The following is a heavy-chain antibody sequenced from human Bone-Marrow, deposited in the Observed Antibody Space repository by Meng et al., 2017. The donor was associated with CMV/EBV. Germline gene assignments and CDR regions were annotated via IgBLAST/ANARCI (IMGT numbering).Heavy chain of an antibody. CDR1: GGSISSSSYY. D-gene: IGHD1-7*01. CDR2: IYYSGGT. V-gene: IGHV4-39*07. Sequence: SETLSLTCTVSGGSISSSSYYWGWIRQPPGKGLEWIGSIYYSGGTYYNPSLKSRVTISVDTSKNQFSLKLSSVTAADTAVYYCAREGLELGFDYWGQGTLVTVSS. J-gene: IGHJ4*02. CDR3: AREGLELGFDY.